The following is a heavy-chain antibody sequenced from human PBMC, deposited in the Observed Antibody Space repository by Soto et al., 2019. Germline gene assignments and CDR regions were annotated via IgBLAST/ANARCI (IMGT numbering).Heavy chain of an antibody. CDR2: INAGNGNT. CDR1: GYTFTSYA. CDR3: ARSIAAAGSFSLFDY. Sequence: QVQLVQSGAEVKKPGASVKVSCKASGYTFTSYAMHWVRQAPGQRLEWMGWINAGNGNTKYSQKFQGRVTITRDTSASTAYMELSSLRSEDTAVYCCARSIAAAGSFSLFDYWGQGTLVTVSS. V-gene: IGHV1-3*01. D-gene: IGHD6-13*01. J-gene: IGHJ4*02.